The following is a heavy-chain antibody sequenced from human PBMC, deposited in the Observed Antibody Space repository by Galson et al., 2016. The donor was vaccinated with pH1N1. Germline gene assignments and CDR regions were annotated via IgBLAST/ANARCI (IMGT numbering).Heavy chain of an antibody. J-gene: IGHJ4*03. V-gene: IGHV3-21*01. CDR2: ISRNSGSI. CDR3: AREDSSGYGYFDY. CDR1: GFTFSSYP. D-gene: IGHD3-22*01. Sequence: SLRLSCAASGFTFSSYPMNWVRQAPGKGLEWVASISRNSGSIYYRDTVKGRFTISRDNAKNSLFLQMNTLRAEDTAVYFCAREDSSGYGYFDYWGQGTTVTVSS.